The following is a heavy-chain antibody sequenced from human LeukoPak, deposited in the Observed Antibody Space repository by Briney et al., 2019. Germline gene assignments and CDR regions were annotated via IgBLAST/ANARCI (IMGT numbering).Heavy chain of an antibody. D-gene: IGHD3-9*01. V-gene: IGHV3-23*01. Sequence: GGSLRLSCAASGSTFSSYAMSWVRQAPGKGLEWVSAISGSGGSTYYADSVKGRFTISRDNSKNTLYLQMNSLRAEDTAVYYCAKDQGWTPWFLYWGQGTLVTVSS. CDR3: AKDQGWTPWFLY. J-gene: IGHJ4*02. CDR1: GSTFSSYA. CDR2: ISGSGGST.